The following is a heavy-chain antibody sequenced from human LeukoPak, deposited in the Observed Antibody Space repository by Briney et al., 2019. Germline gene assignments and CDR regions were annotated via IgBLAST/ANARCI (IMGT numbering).Heavy chain of an antibody. V-gene: IGHV3-30*02. CDR2: IRYDGSNK. CDR1: GFTFSSYG. Sequence: PGGSLRLSCAASGFTFSSYGMHWVRQAPGKGLEWVAFIRYDGSNKYYADSVKGRFTISRDNSKNTLYLQMNSLRAEDTAVYYCAKAGSSSRYYFDYSGQGTLVTVSS. D-gene: IGHD6-6*01. CDR3: AKAGSSSRYYFDY. J-gene: IGHJ4*02.